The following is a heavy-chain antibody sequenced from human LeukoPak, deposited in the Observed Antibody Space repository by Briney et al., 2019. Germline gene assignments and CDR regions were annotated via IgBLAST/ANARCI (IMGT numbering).Heavy chain of an antibody. CDR3: AAWQTIIFDY. J-gene: IGHJ4*02. CDR2: ISYSGST. V-gene: IGHV4-61*01. CDR1: GGSVTSGNYH. Sequence: SETLSLTCTVSGGSVTSGNYHWTWIRQPPGKGLEWIGYISYSGSTDYNPSLRGRVTMSLDRPRNQFSLKLYSVSAADTAVYYCAAWQTIIFDYWGQGSLVTVSS. D-gene: IGHD5-24*01.